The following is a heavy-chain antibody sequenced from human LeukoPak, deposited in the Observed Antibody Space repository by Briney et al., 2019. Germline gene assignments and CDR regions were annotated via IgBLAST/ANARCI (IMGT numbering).Heavy chain of an antibody. Sequence: GGSLRLSCAASGFTFSSYGMYWVRQAPGRGLEWVAFIRYDGSNKYYADSVKGRFTISRDNSKNTPYLQMNSLRAEDTAVYYCAKDGIAARYFDYWGQGTLVTVSS. CDR2: IRYDGSNK. J-gene: IGHJ4*02. D-gene: IGHD6-6*01. CDR3: AKDGIAARYFDY. V-gene: IGHV3-30*02. CDR1: GFTFSSYG.